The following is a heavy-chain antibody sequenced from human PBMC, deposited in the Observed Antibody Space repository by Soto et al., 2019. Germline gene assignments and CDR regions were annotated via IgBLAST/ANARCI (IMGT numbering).Heavy chain of an antibody. CDR1: GYTFTNYA. V-gene: IGHV1-3*01. CDR2: INAGNGNT. Sequence: QVQLVQSGAEMKKPGASVKVSCKASGYTFTNYAMHWVRQAPAQRLEWMGWINAGNGNTKYSQKFQGRVTITRDTSASTAYMDLSSLRSEDTAVYYCARGPGGPDGPGDYWGQGTLVTVSS. J-gene: IGHJ4*02. D-gene: IGHD2-15*01. CDR3: ARGPGGPDGPGDY.